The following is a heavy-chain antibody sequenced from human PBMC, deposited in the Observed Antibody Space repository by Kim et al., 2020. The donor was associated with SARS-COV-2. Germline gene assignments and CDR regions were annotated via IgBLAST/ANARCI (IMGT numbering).Heavy chain of an antibody. CDR2: IISIFGTA. Sequence: SVKVSCKASGGTFSSYAISWVRQAPGQGLEWMGGIISIFGTANYAQKFQGRVTITADESTSTAYMELSSLRSEDTAVYYCARDTLGGYYDGTGEVWGYFDYWGQGTLVTVSS. CDR3: ARDTLGGYYDGTGEVWGYFDY. V-gene: IGHV1-69*13. J-gene: IGHJ4*02. CDR1: GGTFSSYA. D-gene: IGHD3-16*01.